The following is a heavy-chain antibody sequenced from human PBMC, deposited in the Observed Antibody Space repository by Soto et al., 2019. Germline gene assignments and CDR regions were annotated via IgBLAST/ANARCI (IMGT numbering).Heavy chain of an antibody. CDR1: GYTFTSYA. CDR3: ARDYMVYYCSGPYYSRYYYDMDV. D-gene: IGHD3-10*01. J-gene: IGHJ6*03. Sequence: QVQLVQSGAEVKKPGASVKVSCKASGYTFTSYAMHWVRQAPGQRLEWMGWINDGNGTTKYSQKFQGRVTSTRDTSARTADMELSSLRSEDTAVYYWARDYMVYYCSGPYYSRYYYDMDVLGKGSTFTVT. V-gene: IGHV1-3*01. CDR2: INDGNGTT.